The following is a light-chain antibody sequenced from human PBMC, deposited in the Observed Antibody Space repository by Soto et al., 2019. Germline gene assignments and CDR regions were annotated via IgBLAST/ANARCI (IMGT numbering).Light chain of an antibody. CDR1: QSVSTK. CDR3: QQYNDWPPKWT. CDR2: GGS. V-gene: IGKV3-15*01. J-gene: IGKJ1*01. Sequence: EIVMTQSPATLAVSPGERATLSCRASQSVSTKLVWYQQRPGQAPRVLIYGGSTRATGTPARFSGSGSGTDFTLTISSLQSEDFAVYYCQQYNDWPPKWTFGQGTKVEI.